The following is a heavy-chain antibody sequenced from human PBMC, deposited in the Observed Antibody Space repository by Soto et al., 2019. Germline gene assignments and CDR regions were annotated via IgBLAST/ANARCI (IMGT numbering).Heavy chain of an antibody. V-gene: IGHV3-23*01. CDR1: RFMFSRYA. J-gene: IGHJ4*02. CDR3: VKEWTPRRAFDS. CDR2: ISGSGGST. D-gene: IGHD5-12*01. Sequence: GGSLRLSCAASRFMFSRYAMSWVRQAPGKGLEWVSGISGSGGSTWYADSVKGRYIISRDNSKNTLYLQMNSLRVEDTAEYFCVKEWTPRRAFDSWGQGTQVTVSS.